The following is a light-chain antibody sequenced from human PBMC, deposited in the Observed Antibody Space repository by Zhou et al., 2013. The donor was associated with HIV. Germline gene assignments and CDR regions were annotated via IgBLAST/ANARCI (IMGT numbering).Light chain of an antibody. CDR3: QQYNNWLWT. J-gene: IGKJ1*01. V-gene: IGKV3-15*01. CDR2: GAS. CDR1: QSVSSN. Sequence: EIVMTQSPGTLSVSPGERATLSCRASQSVSSNLAWYQQKPGQAPRVLIYGASTRATGIPARFSGSGSGTEFTLTISSLQSEDFAVYYCQQYNNWLWTFGQGTKVEIK.